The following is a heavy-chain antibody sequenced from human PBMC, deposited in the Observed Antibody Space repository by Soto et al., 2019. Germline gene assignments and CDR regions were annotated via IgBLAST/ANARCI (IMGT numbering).Heavy chain of an antibody. CDR3: ARGGQDFWSGPFDY. Sequence: PSETLSLTCTVSGGSISNYFCNWIRQPAGKGLEWIERIDNSGSTNYNPSLKSRITMSADTSRNQFSLKLNSVTAADTAVYYCARGGQDFWSGPFDYWGQGALVTVS. CDR1: GGSISNYF. CDR2: IDNSGST. D-gene: IGHD3-3*01. J-gene: IGHJ4*02. V-gene: IGHV4-4*07.